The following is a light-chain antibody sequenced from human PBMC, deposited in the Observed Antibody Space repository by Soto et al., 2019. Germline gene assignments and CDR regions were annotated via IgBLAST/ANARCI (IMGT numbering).Light chain of an antibody. Sequence: EIVLTQSPGTLSLSPGERATLSCRASQSVSSSYLAWYQQKPGQAPRLLIYGASSRATGIPDRFSGSGSGTDFTLTISRLEPEDCAVYSCQQYGSSSQVIFGGGTKVELK. CDR3: QQYGSSSQVI. CDR1: QSVSSSY. J-gene: IGKJ4*01. CDR2: GAS. V-gene: IGKV3-20*01.